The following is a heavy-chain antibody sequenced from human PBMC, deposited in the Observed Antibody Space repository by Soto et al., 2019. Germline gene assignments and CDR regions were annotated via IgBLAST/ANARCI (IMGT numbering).Heavy chain of an antibody. D-gene: IGHD1-26*01. CDR2: IYSGGST. J-gene: IGHJ5*02. CDR3: ARRTGSSRGFDP. V-gene: IGHV3-66*01. CDR1: GFTVSSNY. Sequence: EVQLVESGGGLVQPGGSLRLSCAASGFTVSSNYMSWVRQAPGKGLEWVSVIYSGGSTYYADSVKGRFTISRDNSKNTLYLQMNSLRAEGTAVYYCARRTGSSRGFDPWGQGTLVTVSS.